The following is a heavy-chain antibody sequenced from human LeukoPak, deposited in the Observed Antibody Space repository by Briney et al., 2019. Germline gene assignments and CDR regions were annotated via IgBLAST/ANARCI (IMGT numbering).Heavy chain of an antibody. CDR1: GFTFSSYA. Sequence: GGSLRLSCAASGFTFSSYAMHWVRQAPGKGLEWVAVISYDGSNKYYADSVKGRFTISRDNSKNTLYLQMNSLRAEDTAVYYCARGRYGDYALDYWGQGTLVTVSS. CDR2: ISYDGSNK. CDR3: ARGRYGDYALDY. J-gene: IGHJ4*02. V-gene: IGHV3-30*04. D-gene: IGHD4-17*01.